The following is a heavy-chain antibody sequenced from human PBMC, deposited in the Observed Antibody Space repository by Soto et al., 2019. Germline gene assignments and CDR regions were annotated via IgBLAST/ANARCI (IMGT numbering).Heavy chain of an antibody. CDR3: ARDGEAAAAGGYYYYGMDV. CDR1: GFTFSSYS. D-gene: IGHD6-13*01. CDR2: ISSSSSYI. Sequence: PGGSLRLSCAASGFTFSSYSMNWVRQAPGKGLEWVSSISSSSSYIYYADSVKGRFTISRDNAKNSLYLQMNSLRAEDTAVYYCARDGEAAAAGGYYYYGMDVWGQGTTVTVSS. J-gene: IGHJ6*02. V-gene: IGHV3-21*01.